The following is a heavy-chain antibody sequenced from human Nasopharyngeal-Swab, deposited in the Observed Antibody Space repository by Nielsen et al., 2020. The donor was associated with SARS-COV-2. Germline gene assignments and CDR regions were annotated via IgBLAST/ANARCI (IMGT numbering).Heavy chain of an antibody. J-gene: IGHJ3*02. CDR1: GFTFNTYW. CDR2: IKEDGSQK. Sequence: GESLKISCAASGFTFNTYWMNWARQAPGMGLEWVANIKEDGSQKNYADSVKGRFTISRDNSKNTLYLQMNSLRAEDTAVYYCARRGGYYDSSGYLTDAFDIWGQGTMVTVSS. V-gene: IGHV3-7*01. CDR3: ARRGGYYDSSGYLTDAFDI. D-gene: IGHD3-22*01.